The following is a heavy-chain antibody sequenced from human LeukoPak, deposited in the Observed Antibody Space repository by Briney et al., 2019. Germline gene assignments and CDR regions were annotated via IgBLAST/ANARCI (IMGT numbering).Heavy chain of an antibody. CDR3: ARDRYYDSSDDY. CDR2: MNPNSGNT. CDR1: GYTFTSYD. V-gene: IGHV1-8*01. J-gene: IGHJ4*02. Sequence: ASVKVSCKASGYTFTSYDINWVRQATGQGLEWMGWMNPNSGNTGYAQKFQGRVTMTRNTSISTAYMELSSLRSDDTAVYYCARDRYYDSSDDYWGQGTLVTVSS. D-gene: IGHD3-22*01.